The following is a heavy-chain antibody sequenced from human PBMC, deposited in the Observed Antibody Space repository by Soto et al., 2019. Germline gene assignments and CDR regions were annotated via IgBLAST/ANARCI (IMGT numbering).Heavy chain of an antibody. D-gene: IGHD1-1*01. Sequence: QVQLVQSGAEVKRPGASVKVSCKASGYTFTSYDINWVRQATGQGLEWMGWMNPNSGNTGYAQKFRGRVTMTRNTSISTAYMELSSLRSEDTAVYYCARERTGTTSMDVWGQGTTVTVSS. CDR3: ARERTGTTSMDV. J-gene: IGHJ6*02. V-gene: IGHV1-8*01. CDR2: MNPNSGNT. CDR1: GYTFTSYD.